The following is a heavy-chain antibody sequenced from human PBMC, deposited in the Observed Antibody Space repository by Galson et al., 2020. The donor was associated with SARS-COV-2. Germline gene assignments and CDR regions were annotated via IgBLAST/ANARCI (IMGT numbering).Heavy chain of an antibody. V-gene: IGHV3-30*04. Sequence: GESLKISCAASGFTFSSYAMHWVRQAPGKGLEWVAVISYDGSNKYYADSVKGRFTIPRDNSKNTLYLQMNSLRAEDTAVYYCAREGDIVVVSDALDIWGQGTMVTVSS. CDR3: AREGDIVVVSDALDI. CDR2: ISYDGSNK. D-gene: IGHD2-21*01. J-gene: IGHJ3*02. CDR1: GFTFSSYA.